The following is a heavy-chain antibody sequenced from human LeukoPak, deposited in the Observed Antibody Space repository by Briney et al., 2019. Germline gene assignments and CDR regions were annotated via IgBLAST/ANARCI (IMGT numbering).Heavy chain of an antibody. Sequence: GGSLRLSCVASGFTFDDYGMSWVRQAPGKGLEWVSGINWNGGSTGYADSVKGRFTISRDNAKNSLYLQMNSLRAEDTALYHCARYYDSGDYYMDVWGKGTTVTISS. CDR3: ARYYDSGDYYMDV. CDR1: GFTFDDYG. V-gene: IGHV3-20*01. CDR2: INWNGGST. D-gene: IGHD3-22*01. J-gene: IGHJ6*03.